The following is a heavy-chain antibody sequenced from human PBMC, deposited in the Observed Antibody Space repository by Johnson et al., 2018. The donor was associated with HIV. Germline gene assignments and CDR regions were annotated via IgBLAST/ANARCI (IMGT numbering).Heavy chain of an antibody. V-gene: IGHV3-30*02. CDR2: IRYDGSNK. CDR1: GFTFSAYG. J-gene: IGHJ3*02. D-gene: IGHD3-3*01. CDR3: AKEGNYNFWSGYHHDAFDI. Sequence: QVQLVESGGGLVQPGGSLRLSCAASGFTFSAYGMHWVRQAPGKGLEWVAFIRYDGSNKYYADSVKGRFTISRDNSKNTLYLQMNSLRAEDTAVYYCAKEGNYNFWSGYHHDAFDIWGQGTMVTVSS.